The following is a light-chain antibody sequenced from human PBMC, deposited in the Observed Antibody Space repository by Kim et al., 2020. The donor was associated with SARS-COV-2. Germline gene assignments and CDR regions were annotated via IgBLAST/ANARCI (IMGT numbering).Light chain of an antibody. V-gene: IGKV3-20*01. Sequence: PGERATLSCRASQSIGSSDLAWYQQKPGQAPRLLIYDASTRATGIPDRFSGSGSGTDFTLTISRLEPEDFAVYSCQQYYDSPLTFGGGTKVDIK. J-gene: IGKJ4*01. CDR3: QQYYDSPLT. CDR1: QSIGSSD. CDR2: DAS.